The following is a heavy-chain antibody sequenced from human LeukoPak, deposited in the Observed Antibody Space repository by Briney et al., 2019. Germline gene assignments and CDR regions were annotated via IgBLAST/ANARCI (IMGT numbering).Heavy chain of an antibody. Sequence: PSETLSLTCTVSGGSISSGGYYWSWIRQHPGKGLGWIGYIYYSGSTYYNPSLKSRVTISVDTSKNQFSLKLSSVTAADTAVYYCARDTDDILTGVSGAFDIWGQGTMVTVSS. CDR2: IYYSGST. CDR3: ARDTDDILTGVSGAFDI. D-gene: IGHD3-9*01. J-gene: IGHJ3*02. CDR1: GGSISSGGYY. V-gene: IGHV4-31*03.